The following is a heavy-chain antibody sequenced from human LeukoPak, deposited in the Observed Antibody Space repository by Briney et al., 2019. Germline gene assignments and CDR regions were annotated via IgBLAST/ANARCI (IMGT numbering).Heavy chain of an antibody. J-gene: IGHJ6*03. CDR2: IIPIFGTA. V-gene: IGHV1-69*05. Sequence: SVKVSCKASGGTFSSYAISWVRQAPGQGLEWMGGIIPIFGTANYAQKFQGRVTIPTDDSTSTAYMELSSLRSEHTAVYYCATPLDLDYGGNTPSYYYYMDVWGKGTTVTVSS. CDR3: ATPLDLDYGGNTPSYYYYMDV. CDR1: GGTFSSYA. D-gene: IGHD4-23*01.